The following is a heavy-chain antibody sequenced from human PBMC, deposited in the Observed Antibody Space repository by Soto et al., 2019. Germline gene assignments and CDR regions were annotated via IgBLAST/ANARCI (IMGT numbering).Heavy chain of an antibody. CDR2: IYYSGST. V-gene: IGHV4-59*01. Sequence: SETLSLTCTVSGGSISSYYWSWIRQPPGKGLEWIGYIYYSGSTNYNPSLKSRVTISVDTSKNQFSLKLSSVTAADTAVYFCARYRFSGSRWSKFDYWGQGTLVTVSS. D-gene: IGHD6-13*01. CDR1: GGSISSYY. CDR3: ARYRFSGSRWSKFDY. J-gene: IGHJ4*02.